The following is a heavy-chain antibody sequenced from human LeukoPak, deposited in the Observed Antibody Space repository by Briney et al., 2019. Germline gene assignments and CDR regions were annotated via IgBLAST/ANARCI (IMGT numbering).Heavy chain of an antibody. CDR1: GYTFTSYG. D-gene: IGHD5-18*01. V-gene: IGHV1-69*13. J-gene: IGHJ6*03. CDR3: ARLEGYSYGPYYMDV. Sequence: ASVKVSCKASGYTFTSYGISWVRQAPGQGLEWMGGIIPIFGTANYAQKFQGRVTITADESTSTAYMELSSLRSEDTAVYYCARLEGYSYGPYYMDVWGKGTTVTVSS. CDR2: IIPIFGTA.